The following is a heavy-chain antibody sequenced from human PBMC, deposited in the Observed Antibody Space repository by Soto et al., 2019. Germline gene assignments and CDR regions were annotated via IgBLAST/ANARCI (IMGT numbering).Heavy chain of an antibody. V-gene: IGHV1-2*02. CDR3: ARLLKPDYSNYRYYGMDV. Sequence: SVKVSCKASGYTFTGYYMHWVRQAPGQGLEWMGWINPNSGGTNYAQKFQGRVTMTRDTSISTAYMELSRLRSDDTAVYYCARLLKPDYSNYRYYGMDVWGQGTTVTVSS. D-gene: IGHD4-4*01. CDR2: INPNSGGT. J-gene: IGHJ6*02. CDR1: GYTFTGYY.